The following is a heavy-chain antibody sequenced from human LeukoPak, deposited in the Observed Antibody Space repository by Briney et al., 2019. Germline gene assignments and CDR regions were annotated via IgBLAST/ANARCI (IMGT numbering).Heavy chain of an antibody. D-gene: IGHD4-17*01. CDR2: INAGNGNT. V-gene: IGHV1-3*01. Sequence: ASVKVSCKASGYTFTSYAMHWARQAPGQRLEWMGWINAGNGNTKYSQKFQGRVTITRDTSASTAYMELSSLRSEDTAVYYCARREAMTTVTYDYWGQGTLVTVSS. CDR3: ARREAMTTVTYDY. CDR1: GYTFTSYA. J-gene: IGHJ4*02.